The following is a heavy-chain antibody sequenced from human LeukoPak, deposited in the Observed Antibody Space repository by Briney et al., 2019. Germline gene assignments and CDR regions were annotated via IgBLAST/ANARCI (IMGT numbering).Heavy chain of an antibody. J-gene: IGHJ5*02. V-gene: IGHV3-74*01. CDR2: ISNDGSDA. CDR1: GFTFNSYW. Sequence: PGGSLRLSCAASGFTFNSYWMHWVRQAPGKGLVWVLRISNDGSDATYADFVKGRFTISRDNGKNMLYLQMNGLRPDDTAVYYCARDRPHNWFDPWGQGTLVTVSS. CDR3: ARDRPHNWFDP.